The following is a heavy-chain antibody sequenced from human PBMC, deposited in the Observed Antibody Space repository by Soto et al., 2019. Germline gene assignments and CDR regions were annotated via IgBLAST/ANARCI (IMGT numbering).Heavy chain of an antibody. CDR3: ARGTGYCSSTSCPGPWFDP. J-gene: IGHJ5*02. V-gene: IGHV4-30-4*01. D-gene: IGHD2-2*01. Sequence: SETLSLTCTVSGGSISSGDYYWRWLRQPPGKGLEWIGYIYYSGSTYYNPSLKSRVTISVDTSKNQFSLKLSSVTAADTAVYYCARGTGYCSSTSCPGPWFDPWGQGTLVTVSS. CDR1: GGSISSGDYY. CDR2: IYYSGST.